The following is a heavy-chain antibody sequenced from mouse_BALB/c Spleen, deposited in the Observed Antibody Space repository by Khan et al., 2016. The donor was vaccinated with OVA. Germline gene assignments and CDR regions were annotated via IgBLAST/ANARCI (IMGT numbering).Heavy chain of an antibody. Sequence: EVELVESGGGLVKPGGSLKLSCSASGFTFSSFAMSWVRQIPAKRLELVATISTGGHYTFYPDSVKGRFTISRDNARNTLHLQMSGLRSDDTAMYYCARSLVDYYAMDYWGQGTSVTVSS. V-gene: IGHV5-9-3*01. CDR2: ISTGGHYT. J-gene: IGHJ4*01. CDR1: GFTFSSFA. D-gene: IGHD2-2*01. CDR3: ARSLVDYYAMDY.